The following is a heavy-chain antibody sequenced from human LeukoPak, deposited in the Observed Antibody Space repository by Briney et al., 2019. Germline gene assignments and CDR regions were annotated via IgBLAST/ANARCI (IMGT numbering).Heavy chain of an antibody. CDR1: GFTFSSYA. J-gene: IGHJ2*01. Sequence: GGSLRLSCAASGFTFSSYAMHWVRQAPGQGLEYVSAISSNGGSTYYANSVKGRFTISRDNAKNSLYLQINSLRPEDMALYYCAKGSTFGGHIVRYFDLWGRGTLVTVSS. CDR3: AKGSTFGGHIVRYFDL. V-gene: IGHV3-64*01. D-gene: IGHD3-16*02. CDR2: ISSNGGST.